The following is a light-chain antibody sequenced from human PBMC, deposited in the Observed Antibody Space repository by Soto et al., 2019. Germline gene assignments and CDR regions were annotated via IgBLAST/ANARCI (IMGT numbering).Light chain of an antibody. CDR2: DVS. CDR3: TSYTSSSTII. J-gene: IGLJ2*01. V-gene: IGLV2-14*03. Sequence: QSVLTQPASVSGSPGQSITISCTGTSSDVGGYNYVSWYQHHPGKAPKLMLYDVSNRPSGVSNRFSGSKSGNTASLTISGLQAEDEADYYCTSYTSSSTIIFGAGTKLTVL. CDR1: SSDVGGYNY.